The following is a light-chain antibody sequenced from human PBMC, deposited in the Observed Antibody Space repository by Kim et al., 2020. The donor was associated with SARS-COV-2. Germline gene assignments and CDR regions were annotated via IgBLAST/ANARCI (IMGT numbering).Light chain of an antibody. V-gene: IGLV2-8*01. CDR2: DVN. CDR1: SGEVVGNND. CDR3: ASFAGGTTLV. Sequence: QAVTTPCTGTSGEVVGNNDVPWYQHHPGKAPKHLIYDVNKRPSGVPERFSGSKSGNSASLTVSGLQLDDEADYYCASFAGGTTLVFGTGTKVTVL. J-gene: IGLJ1*01.